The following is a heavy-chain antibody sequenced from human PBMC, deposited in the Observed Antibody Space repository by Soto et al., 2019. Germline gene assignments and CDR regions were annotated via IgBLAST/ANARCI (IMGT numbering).Heavy chain of an antibody. CDR3: ARDNYYGSGSYWDAFDI. V-gene: IGHV3-21*01. Sequence: GGSLRLSCAASGFTFSRYSMNWVRQAPGKGLEWVSCISSSSSYIYYADSVKGRFTISRDNAKNSLYLQMNSLRAEDTAVYYCARDNYYGSGSYWDAFDIWGQGTMVTVSS. CDR1: GFTFSRYS. J-gene: IGHJ3*02. CDR2: ISSSSSYI. D-gene: IGHD3-10*01.